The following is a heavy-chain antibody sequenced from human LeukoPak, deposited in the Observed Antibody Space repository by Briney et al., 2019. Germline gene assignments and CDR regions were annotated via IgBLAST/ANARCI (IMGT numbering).Heavy chain of an antibody. CDR1: GFTFSSYG. Sequence: AGRSLRLSCAASGFTFSSYGMHWVRQAPGKGLEWVAVIWYDGSNKYYADSVKGRFTISRDNSKNTLYLQMNSLRAEDTAVYYCARSQSASYYYMDVWGKGTTVTVSS. V-gene: IGHV3-33*01. J-gene: IGHJ6*03. CDR2: IWYDGSNK. CDR3: ARSQSASYYYMDV.